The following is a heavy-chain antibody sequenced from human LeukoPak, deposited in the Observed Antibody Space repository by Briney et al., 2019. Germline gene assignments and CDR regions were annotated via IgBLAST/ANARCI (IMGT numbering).Heavy chain of an antibody. CDR2: IWYDGSNK. V-gene: IGHV3-33*01. CDR3: ARKGGGRLMTTVAYFDY. J-gene: IGHJ4*02. D-gene: IGHD4-23*01. CDR1: GFTFSSYG. Sequence: GGSLRLSCAASGFTFSSYGMHWVRQAPGKGLEWVAVIWYDGSNKYYADSVKGRFTISRDNSKNTLYLQMNSLRAEDTAVYYRARKGGGRLMTTVAYFDYWGQGTLVTVSS.